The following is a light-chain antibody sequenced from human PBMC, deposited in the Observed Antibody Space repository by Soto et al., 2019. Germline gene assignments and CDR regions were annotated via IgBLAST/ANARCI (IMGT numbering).Light chain of an antibody. CDR2: WAS. J-gene: IGKJ3*01. Sequence: DIVMTQSPASLAVSLGERATINCKSSQSVLYSSNNKNYLAWYQQKPGQPPKLLIYWASTRESGVPDRFSGSGSGTDFTLTISSLQAEDVAVYYCQQYYSTPFPFGPGTKVD. CDR3: QQYYSTPFP. CDR1: QSVLYSSNNKNY. V-gene: IGKV4-1*01.